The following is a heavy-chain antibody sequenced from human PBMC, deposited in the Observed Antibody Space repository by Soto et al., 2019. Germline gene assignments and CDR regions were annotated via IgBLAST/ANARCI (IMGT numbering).Heavy chain of an antibody. CDR3: AKASGVFKFGEPLFDY. CDR1: GGTFSSYA. CDR2: IIPIFGTA. Sequence: SVKVSCKASGGTFSSYAISWVRQAPGQGREWMGGIIPIFGTANYAQKFQGRVTITADESTSTAYMELSSLRSEDTAVYYCAKASGVFKFGEPLFDYWGQGTLVTVSS. V-gene: IGHV1-69*13. J-gene: IGHJ4*02. D-gene: IGHD3-16*01.